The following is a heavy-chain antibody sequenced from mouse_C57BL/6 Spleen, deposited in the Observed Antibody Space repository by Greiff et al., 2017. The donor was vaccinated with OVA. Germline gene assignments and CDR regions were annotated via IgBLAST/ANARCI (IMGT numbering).Heavy chain of an antibody. Sequence: QVTLKESGPELVKPGASVKISCKASGYAFSSSWMNWVKQRPGKGLEWIGRIYPGDGDTNYNGKFKGKATLTADKSSSTAYMQLSSLTSEDSAVYFCARKKGCFDYWGQGTTLTVSS. V-gene: IGHV1-82*01. CDR3: ARKKGCFDY. CDR1: GYAFSSSW. J-gene: IGHJ2*01. CDR2: IYPGDGDT.